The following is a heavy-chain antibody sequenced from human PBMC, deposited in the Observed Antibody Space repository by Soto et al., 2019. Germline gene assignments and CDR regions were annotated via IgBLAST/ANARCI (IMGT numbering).Heavy chain of an antibody. CDR3: ARQYYYDSSGYPTPYAFDI. J-gene: IGHJ3*02. CDR1: GYTFTGYY. V-gene: IGHV1-2*04. D-gene: IGHD3-22*01. CDR2: INPNSGGT. Sequence: ASVKVSCKASGYTFTGYYMHWVRQAPGQGLEWMGWINPNSGGTNYARKFQGWVTMTRDTSISTAYMELSRLRSDDTAVYYCARQYYYDSSGYPTPYAFDIWGQGTMVTVSS.